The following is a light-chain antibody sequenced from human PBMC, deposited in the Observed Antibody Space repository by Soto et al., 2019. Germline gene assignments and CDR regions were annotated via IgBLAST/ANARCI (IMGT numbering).Light chain of an antibody. CDR2: DES. J-gene: IGKJ5*01. CDR1: QSVSSY. V-gene: IGKV3-11*01. Sequence: EIVLTQSRATLSLSPGERATLSCRASQSVSSYLAWYQQKPGQAPRILIYDESNRATGIPDRFSGSGSGTDLTLTISRLEPEDFAVYYCQQRSNWPITFGQGTRLEIK. CDR3: QQRSNWPIT.